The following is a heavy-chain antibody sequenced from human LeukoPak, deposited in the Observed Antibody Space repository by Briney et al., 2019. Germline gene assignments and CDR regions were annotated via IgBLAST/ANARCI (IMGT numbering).Heavy chain of an antibody. CDR2: ISYDGSNK. Sequence: GRSLRLSCAASGFTFSSYAMHWVRQAPGKGLEWVAVISYDGSNKYYADSVKGRFTISRDNSKSTLYLQMNSLRAEDTAVYYCARMSSATKYFDYWGQGTLVTVSS. J-gene: IGHJ4*02. CDR1: GFTFSSYA. D-gene: IGHD2-2*01. CDR3: ARMSSATKYFDY. V-gene: IGHV3-30-3*01.